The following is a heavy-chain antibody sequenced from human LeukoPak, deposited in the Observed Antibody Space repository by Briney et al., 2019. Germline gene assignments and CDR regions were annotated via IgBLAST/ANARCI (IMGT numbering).Heavy chain of an antibody. Sequence: GASVKVSCKASGYTFTSYDINWVRQATGQGLEWMGWMNPNSGNTGYARKLQGRVTMTRNTSISTAYMELSSLRSEDTAVYYCARGRSKSSGCPDYWGQGTLVTVSS. J-gene: IGHJ4*02. V-gene: IGHV1-8*01. CDR3: ARGRSKSSGCPDY. D-gene: IGHD6-19*01. CDR1: GYTFTSYD. CDR2: MNPNSGNT.